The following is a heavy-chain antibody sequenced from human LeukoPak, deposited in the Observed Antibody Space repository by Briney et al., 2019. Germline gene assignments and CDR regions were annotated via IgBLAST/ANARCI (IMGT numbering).Heavy chain of an antibody. D-gene: IGHD2-15*01. V-gene: IGHV3-48*03. CDR2: ISSSADTI. J-gene: IGHJ4*02. Sequence: PGGSLRLSRAASGFTFSSYEMNWVRQAPGKGLEWVSYISSSADTIYYADSVKGRFTISRDNAENSLYLQMNSLRAEDTAVYYCARDQGCSGTSCYSRSLDYWGQGTLVTVSS. CDR1: GFTFSSYE. CDR3: ARDQGCSGTSCYSRSLDY.